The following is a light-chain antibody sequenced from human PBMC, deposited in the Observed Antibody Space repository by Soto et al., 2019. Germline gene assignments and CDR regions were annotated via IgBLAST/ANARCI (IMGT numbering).Light chain of an antibody. CDR2: DAS. CDR3: QQYNILST. J-gene: IGKJ1*01. Sequence: DIQMTQSPSTLSASVGDRVTITCRASQSIRYWLDWYQQKPGKAPKLLIYDASTLESGVPTRFSGSGSGTEFTLTISSLHPDDFATYYCQQYNILSTFGQGTKVEIK. CDR1: QSIRYW. V-gene: IGKV1-5*01.